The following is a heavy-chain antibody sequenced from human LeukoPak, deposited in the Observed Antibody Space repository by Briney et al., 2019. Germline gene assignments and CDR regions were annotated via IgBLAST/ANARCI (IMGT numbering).Heavy chain of an antibody. Sequence: PGGSLRLSCAASGFTFSSYWMSWVRQAPGKGLEWVANIKQDGSEKYYVDSVKGRFTISRDNAKNSLYLQMNSLRAEDTAVYYCASYGGNSRGAFDIWGQGKMVTVSS. D-gene: IGHD4-23*01. J-gene: IGHJ3*02. CDR1: GFTFSSYW. V-gene: IGHV3-7*01. CDR2: IKQDGSEK. CDR3: ASYGGNSRGAFDI.